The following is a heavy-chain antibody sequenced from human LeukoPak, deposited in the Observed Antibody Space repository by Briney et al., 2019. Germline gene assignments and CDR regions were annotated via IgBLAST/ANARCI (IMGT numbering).Heavy chain of an antibody. CDR2: ISSDGGST. V-gene: IGHV3-64*05. CDR3: VKAEFGEFIRNWFDP. CDR1: GFTFSDYS. J-gene: IGHJ5*02. Sequence: GGSLRLSCSVSGFTFSDYSMHWVRQAPGKGLEYVSSISSDGGSTYYADSVKGRFTISRDNSKNTVYIQMSSLRPEDTAVYYCVKAEFGEFIRNWFDPWGQGTQVTVSS. D-gene: IGHD3-10*01.